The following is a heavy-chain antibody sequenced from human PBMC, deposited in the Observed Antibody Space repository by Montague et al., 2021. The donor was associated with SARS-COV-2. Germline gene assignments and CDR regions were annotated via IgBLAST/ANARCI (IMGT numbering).Heavy chain of an antibody. CDR1: GDSVSSNNAA. Sequence: CAISGDSVSSNNAAWNWIRQPPSRGLEWLGRTCYRSEWYFDYAISLRGRITINPDTSKSQFSLQLDSVTLDDTAVYYCARYSYSGTYFGLNDAFDIWGQGTLVTVSS. J-gene: IGHJ3*02. V-gene: IGHV6-1*01. CDR3: ARYSYSGTYFGLNDAFDI. D-gene: IGHD1-26*01. CDR2: TCYRSEWYF.